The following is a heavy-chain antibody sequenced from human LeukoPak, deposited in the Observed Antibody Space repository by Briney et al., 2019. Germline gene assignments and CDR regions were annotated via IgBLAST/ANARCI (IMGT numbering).Heavy chain of an antibody. Sequence: PGGSLRLSCAASGFTFSNAWMSWVRQAPGKGLEWVGRIKSKTDGGTTDYAAPMKGRFTISRDDSKNTLYLQMNSLKTEDTAVYYCTTGRITIFGVVIIPFDYWGQGTLVTVSS. CDR3: TTGRITIFGVVIIPFDY. D-gene: IGHD3-3*01. CDR1: GFTFSNAW. V-gene: IGHV3-15*01. CDR2: IKSKTDGGTT. J-gene: IGHJ4*02.